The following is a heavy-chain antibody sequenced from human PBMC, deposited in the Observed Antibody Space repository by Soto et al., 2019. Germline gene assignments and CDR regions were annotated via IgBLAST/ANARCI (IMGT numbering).Heavy chain of an antibody. CDR2: IDSSSKTI. J-gene: IGHJ4*02. CDR3: ARGGVTTIFGDS. Sequence: EVQLVESGGGLVQPGGSLRVSCAASGFTFSTYNMNWVRQAPGKGLEWLSYIDSSSKTIYYADSVKGRFIISRDNAKNSLYLQMNSLRDEDAAVYHCARGGVTTIFGDSWGQGPLVTVSS. CDR1: GFTFSTYN. V-gene: IGHV3-48*02. D-gene: IGHD5-12*01.